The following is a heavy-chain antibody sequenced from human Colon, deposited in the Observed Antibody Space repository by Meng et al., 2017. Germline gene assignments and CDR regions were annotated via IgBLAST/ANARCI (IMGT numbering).Heavy chain of an antibody. V-gene: IGHV3-33*01. Sequence: GESLKISCAASGFTFSSYGMHWVRQAPGKGLEWVAVIWYDGSNKYYADSVKGRFTISRDNSKNTLYLQMNSLRAEDTAVYYCARDQDRSGYSLPPPAFDIWGQGTMVTVSS. CDR1: GFTFSSYG. D-gene: IGHD3-22*01. J-gene: IGHJ3*02. CDR3: ARDQDRSGYSLPPPAFDI. CDR2: IWYDGSNK.